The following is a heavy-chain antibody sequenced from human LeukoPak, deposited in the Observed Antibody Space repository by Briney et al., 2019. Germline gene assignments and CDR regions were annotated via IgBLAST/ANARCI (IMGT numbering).Heavy chain of an antibody. D-gene: IGHD2-2*01. J-gene: IGHJ5*02. CDR3: AGAHYCSSTSCLRFDP. Sequence: SETLSLTCAVYGASFSGYYWSWIRQPPGKGLEWIGEINPSGSTNYNPSLKGRVTISVDTSKNQFSLKLSSVTAADTAVYYCAGAHYCSSTSCLRFDPWGQGTLVSVPS. CDR2: INPSGST. V-gene: IGHV4-34*01. CDR1: GASFSGYY.